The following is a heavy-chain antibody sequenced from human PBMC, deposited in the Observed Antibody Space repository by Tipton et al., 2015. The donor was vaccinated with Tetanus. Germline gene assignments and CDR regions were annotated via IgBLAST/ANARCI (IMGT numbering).Heavy chain of an antibody. CDR1: RGTFSNYV. V-gene: IGHV1-69*01. CDR2: FSPIFRRP. Sequence: QVQLVQSGPEVKKPGSSVKVSCKSSRGTFSNYVFNWVRQAPGQGLEWMGGFSPIFRRPNYAQKFQGRVTISADESTSTAYMELRSLTSADTAIYYCAREAINSEDRRAFDVWGQGTMVTVSP. CDR3: AREAINSEDRRAFDV. D-gene: IGHD3-22*01. J-gene: IGHJ3*01.